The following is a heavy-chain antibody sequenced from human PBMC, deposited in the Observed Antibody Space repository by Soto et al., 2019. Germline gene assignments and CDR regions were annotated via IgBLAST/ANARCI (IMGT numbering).Heavy chain of an antibody. J-gene: IGHJ5*02. V-gene: IGHV1-18*01. Sequence: QVQLVQCGAEVKKPGASVKVSCKASGYTCTSYGISWVRQAPGQGLEWMGWISAYNGNTNYAQKLQGRVTMTTDTSTSTAYMELRSLRSDDTAVYYGARDEDTSSGWSEVGFDPWGQGTLVTVSS. D-gene: IGHD6-19*01. CDR1: GYTCTSYG. CDR2: ISAYNGNT. CDR3: ARDEDTSSGWSEVGFDP.